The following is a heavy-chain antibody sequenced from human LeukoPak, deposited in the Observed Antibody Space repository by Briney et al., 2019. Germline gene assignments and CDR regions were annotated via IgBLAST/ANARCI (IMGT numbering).Heavy chain of an antibody. D-gene: IGHD3-22*01. J-gene: IGHJ4*02. CDR3: ARGRYYDSSGYYSD. V-gene: IGHV1-18*01. Sequence: ASVKVSCKASGYTFTSYGISWVRQAPGQGLEWMGWISAYNGNTNYALKLQGRVTMTTDTSTSTAYMELRSLRSDDTAMYYCARGRYYDSSGYYSDWGQGTLVTVSS. CDR1: GYTFTSYG. CDR2: ISAYNGNT.